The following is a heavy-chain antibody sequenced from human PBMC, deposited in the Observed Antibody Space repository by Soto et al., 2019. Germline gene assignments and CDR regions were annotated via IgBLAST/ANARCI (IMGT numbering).Heavy chain of an antibody. CDR2: IYYSGST. J-gene: IGHJ4*02. CDR1: GGSISSGGYY. V-gene: IGHV4-31*03. Sequence: QVQLQESGPGLVKPSQTLSLTCTVSGGSISSGGYYWSWIRQHPGKGLEWIGYIYYSGSTYYNPSLKSRVTISVDTSKNQFSLKLSSVTAADTAVYHCARDRPSDYYDSSGTLDFWGQGTLVTVSS. D-gene: IGHD3-22*01. CDR3: ARDRPSDYYDSSGTLDF.